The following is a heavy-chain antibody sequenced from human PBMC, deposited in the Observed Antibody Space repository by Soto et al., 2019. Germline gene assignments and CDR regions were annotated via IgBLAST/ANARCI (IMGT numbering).Heavy chain of an antibody. CDR3: ARDSSNSWYSPMAH. J-gene: IGHJ4*01. D-gene: IGHD1-1*01. CDR1: GGSVNHYY. V-gene: IGHV4-59*02. Sequence: NPSETLSLTCTVSGGSVNHYYWSWVRLSPGKGLEWIGYIYYTGRTNYNPSLESRVTISVDTSKNQFSLKLRSVTAADTAVYYCARDSSNSWYSPMAHWGHGILVTVSS. CDR2: IYYTGRT.